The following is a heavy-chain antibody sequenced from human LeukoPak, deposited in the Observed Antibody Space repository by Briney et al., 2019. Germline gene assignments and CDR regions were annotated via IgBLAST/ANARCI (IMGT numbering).Heavy chain of an antibody. V-gene: IGHV3-23*01. D-gene: IGHD6-19*01. CDR2: ISGSGGST. J-gene: IGHJ4*02. CDR3: AKHEQWLVSESPDY. CDR1: GFTFSSYA. Sequence: GGSLRLSCAASGFTFSSYAMSWVRQAPGKGLEWVSAISGSGGSTYYADSVKGGFTISRDNSKNTLYLQMNSLRAEDTAVYYCAKHEQWLVSESPDYWGQGTLVTVSS.